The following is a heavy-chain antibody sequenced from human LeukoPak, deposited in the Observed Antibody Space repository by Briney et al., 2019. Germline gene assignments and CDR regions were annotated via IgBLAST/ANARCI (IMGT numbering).Heavy chain of an antibody. J-gene: IGHJ3*01. D-gene: IGHD3-22*01. Sequence: GGSLRLSCAASGFTFSSYVMHWVRQAPRKGLEWVAIISYDGSNEYYADSVKGRFTISRDNSKNSLYLQMNSLRAEDTAVYYCARAKDKPDYYDSSGPSLWGQGTMVTVSS. CDR3: ARAKDKPDYYDSSGPSL. CDR2: ISYDGSNE. CDR1: GFTFSSYV. V-gene: IGHV3-30*04.